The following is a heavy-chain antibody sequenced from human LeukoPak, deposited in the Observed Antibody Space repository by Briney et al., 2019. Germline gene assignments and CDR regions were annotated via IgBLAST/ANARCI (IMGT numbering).Heavy chain of an antibody. J-gene: IGHJ1*01. D-gene: IGHD6-13*01. CDR1: GFIFSSDS. CDR3: ARVTKGIAAADCNYFQH. CDR2: ISSTGAYI. Sequence: GGSLRLSCATSGFIFSSDSMIWVRQAPGKGLEWVSSISSTGAYIYYADSLKGRFTISRDNAKTSLYLQMNSLRADDTAVYYCARVTKGIAAADCNYFQHWGQGTLVTVSS. V-gene: IGHV3-21*01.